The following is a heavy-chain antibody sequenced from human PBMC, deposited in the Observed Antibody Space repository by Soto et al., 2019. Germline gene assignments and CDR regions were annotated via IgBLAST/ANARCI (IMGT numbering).Heavy chain of an antibody. CDR2: IFSSEHF. CDR1: VSFGTYY. Sequence: QVQLQESGPGLVQPSETLSLTCVGVSFGTYYWSWIRQPPGKGLEWLGYIFSSEHFKYNPSLKSRLTISVDPPQNHVSLRLTSVTAADTAVYYCAREGGGYRFDPWGQGTLVTVSS. CDR3: AREGGGYRFDP. J-gene: IGHJ5*02. D-gene: IGHD3-16*02. V-gene: IGHV4-59*01.